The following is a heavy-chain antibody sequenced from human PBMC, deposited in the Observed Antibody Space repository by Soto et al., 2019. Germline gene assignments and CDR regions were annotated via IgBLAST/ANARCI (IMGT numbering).Heavy chain of an antibody. CDR3: ARSLELKDAFDI. CDR1: GYTLTSYA. V-gene: IGHV1-18*01. J-gene: IGHJ3*02. D-gene: IGHD1-26*01. Sequence: AAVKVSCKSSGYTLTSYAISWVRQAPGQGLEWMGWISAYNGNTNYAQKLQGRVTMTTDTSTSTAYMELRSLRSDDTAVYYCARSLELKDAFDIWGQATMVTVSS. CDR2: ISAYNGNT.